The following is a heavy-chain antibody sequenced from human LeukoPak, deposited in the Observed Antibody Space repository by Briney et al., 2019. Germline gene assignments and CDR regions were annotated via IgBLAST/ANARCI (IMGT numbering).Heavy chain of an antibody. V-gene: IGHV3-64*01. D-gene: IGHD2-2*01. CDR3: ARGFAHCSSTSCSTPFGY. CDR2: ISSNGGST. Sequence: SGGSLRLSCAASGFTFSSYAMHWVRQAPGKGLEYVSAISSNGGSTYYANSVKGRFTISRDNSKNTLYLQMGSLRAEDMAVYYCARGFAHCSSTSCSTPFGYWGQGTLVTVSS. CDR1: GFTFSSYA. J-gene: IGHJ4*02.